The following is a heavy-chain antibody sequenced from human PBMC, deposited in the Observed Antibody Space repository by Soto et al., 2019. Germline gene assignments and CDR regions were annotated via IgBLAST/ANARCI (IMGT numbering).Heavy chain of an antibody. J-gene: IGHJ4*02. CDR2: VNPSGGHT. CDR1: GDTVTDYY. V-gene: IGHV1-46*01. D-gene: IGHD2-21*02. Sequence: QVQLVQSGAEVKKPGASVKVSCKASGDTVTDYYIHWVRQAPGQGLEWMGTVNPSGGHTTYAQHFLGRVTMTRDTSTSTLYMELTSLTSEDTAVYYCARGGHVVVVTAALDYWGQGTLVTVSP. CDR3: ARGGHVVVVTAALDY.